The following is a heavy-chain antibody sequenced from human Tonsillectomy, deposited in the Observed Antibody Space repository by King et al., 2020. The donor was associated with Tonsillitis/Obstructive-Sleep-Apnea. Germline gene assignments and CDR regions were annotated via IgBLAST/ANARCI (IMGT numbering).Heavy chain of an antibody. D-gene: IGHD2-21*01. Sequence: QLQESGPGLVKPSETLSLTCTVSGGSISSSSYYWGWIRQPPGKGLEWIGSIYYSGSTYYNPSLKSRVTISVDTSKNQFSLKLSSVTAADTAVYYCARVDEFLSDEMDVWGQGTTVTVSS. CDR3: ARVDEFLSDEMDV. CDR1: GGSISSSSYY. CDR2: IYYSGST. J-gene: IGHJ6*02. V-gene: IGHV4-39*01.